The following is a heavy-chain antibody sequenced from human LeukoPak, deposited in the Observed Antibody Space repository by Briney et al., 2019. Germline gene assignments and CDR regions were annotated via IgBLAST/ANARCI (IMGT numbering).Heavy chain of an antibody. Sequence: GGSLRPSCAASGFTFDDYAMHWVRQAPGKGLEWVSGISWNSGSIGYADSVKGRFTISRDNAKNSLYLQMNSLRAEDTALYYCAKDKYSSSSGTIDYWGQGTLVTVSS. D-gene: IGHD6-6*01. CDR3: AKDKYSSSSGTIDY. J-gene: IGHJ4*02. CDR2: ISWNSGSI. CDR1: GFTFDDYA. V-gene: IGHV3-9*01.